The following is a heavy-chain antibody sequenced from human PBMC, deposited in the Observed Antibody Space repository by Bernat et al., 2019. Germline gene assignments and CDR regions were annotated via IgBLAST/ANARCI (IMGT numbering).Heavy chain of an antibody. Sequence: QVQLVESGGCLVKPGGSLRLSCAASGFTFSDYYMSWIRQAPGKALEWVSSISSSGSTTYYADSVKGRLTISRDNAKNSLYQQMNSLRAEDTAMYYCARDLEMTTVTRGSYYYYYGMDVWGQGTTVTVSS. D-gene: IGHD4-11*01. J-gene: IGHJ6*02. V-gene: IGHV3-11*01. CDR2: ISSSGSTT. CDR3: ARDLEMTTVTRGSYYYYYGMDV. CDR1: GFTFSDYY.